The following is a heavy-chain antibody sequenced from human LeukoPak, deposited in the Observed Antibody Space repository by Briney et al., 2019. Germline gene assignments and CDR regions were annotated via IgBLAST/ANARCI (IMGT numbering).Heavy chain of an antibody. CDR1: SGSFSDKY. V-gene: IGHV4-34*01. CDR2: INPRGRT. Sequence: PSETLSLTCGLYSGSFSDKYWAWLRQPPGKRLEWIGEINPRGRTNYNPSLKSRVTMSIDTSKNQFSLKFSPVTAADTAVYYCARLSGYHFDYWGQGALVTVSS. CDR3: ARLSGYHFDY. J-gene: IGHJ4*02. D-gene: IGHD5-12*01.